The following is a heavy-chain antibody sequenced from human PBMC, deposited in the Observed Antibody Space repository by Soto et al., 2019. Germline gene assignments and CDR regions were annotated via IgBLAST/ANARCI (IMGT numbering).Heavy chain of an antibody. CDR3: ARDSATVADYYYTMDV. CDR2: ISYDGSNK. J-gene: IGHJ6*02. V-gene: IGHV3-30-3*01. D-gene: IGHD4-17*01. CDR1: GFTFSSYP. Sequence: QVQLVESGGGVVQPGRSLRLSCAASGFTFSSYPMHWVRQAPGKGLEWVAVISYDGSNKYYVDSVKGRFTISRDNSKHTLYLQMHSLIPEDTTVYYCARDSATVADYYYTMDVWGQGTTVTVSS.